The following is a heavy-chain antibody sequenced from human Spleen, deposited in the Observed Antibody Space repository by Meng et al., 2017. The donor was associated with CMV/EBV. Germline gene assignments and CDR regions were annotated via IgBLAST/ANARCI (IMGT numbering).Heavy chain of an antibody. Sequence: GGSLRLSCAASGFTFNTYWMSWVRQAPGKGLEWVSSISHSSTYIYYADSVRGRFTISRDNAKNSLYLQMNSLRAEDTAVYYCARYGYAFDYWGQGMLVTVSS. J-gene: IGHJ4*02. D-gene: IGHD5-18*01. V-gene: IGHV3-21*01. CDR3: ARYGYAFDY. CDR1: GFTFNTYW. CDR2: ISHSSTYI.